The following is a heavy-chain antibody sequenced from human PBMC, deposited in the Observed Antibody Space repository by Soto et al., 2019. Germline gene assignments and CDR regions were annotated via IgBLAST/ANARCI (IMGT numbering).Heavy chain of an antibody. V-gene: IGHV4-59*02. Sequence: SETLSLTCTVSGKSVSTFNCCWSRQPPGKGLEWIGHAYYSGSTNYVPSRKSRVTIPVDMSKNQVSLRLTSVTAADTAVYDCARGTDYTQLASYHYGMDVWGQGTSVTVSS. J-gene: IGHJ6*02. D-gene: IGHD4-4*01. CDR2: AYYSGST. CDR3: ARGTDYTQLASYHYGMDV. CDR1: GKSVSTFN.